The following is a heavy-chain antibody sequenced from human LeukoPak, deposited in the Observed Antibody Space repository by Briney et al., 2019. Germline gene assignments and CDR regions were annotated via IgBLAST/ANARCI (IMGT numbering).Heavy chain of an antibody. V-gene: IGHV3-23*01. D-gene: IGHD6-13*01. J-gene: IGHJ1*01. CDR1: GFTFRSYG. Sequence: GGSLRLSCAASGFTFRSYGMSWVRQAPGKGLEWVSGISGSGGSTYYEDSVKGRFTISRDSSKNTLYLQMNSLRAEDTAVYFCAKVGGAAAGIYFQHWGQGTLVTVSS. CDR3: AKVGGAAAGIYFQH. CDR2: ISGSGGST.